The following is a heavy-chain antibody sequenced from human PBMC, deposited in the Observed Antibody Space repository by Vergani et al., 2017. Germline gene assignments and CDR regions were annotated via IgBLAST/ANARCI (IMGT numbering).Heavy chain of an antibody. CDR2: ISGSGGST. J-gene: IGHJ4*02. CDR1: GFTFSSYA. V-gene: IGHV3-23*01. D-gene: IGHD3-10*01. CDR3: AKDGGYYGSGSYHTYDY. Sequence: EVQLLESGGGLVQPGGSLRLSCAASGFTFSSYAMSWVRQAPGKGLEWVSAISGSGGSTYYADPVKGRFTISRDNSKNTLYLQMNSLRAEDTAVYYCAKDGGYYGSGSYHTYDYWGQGTLVTVSS.